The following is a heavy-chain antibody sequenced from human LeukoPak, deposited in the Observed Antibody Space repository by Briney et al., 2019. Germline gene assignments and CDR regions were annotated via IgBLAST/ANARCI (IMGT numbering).Heavy chain of an antibody. CDR1: GFTFSSYS. Sequence: GGSLRLSCAASGFTFSSYSMNWVRQAPGQGLEWVSSISSGSVYIYYADSVKGRFTISRDNAKNSLYLQMNSLKAEDTAVYYCARVDTATVVTPDAFDIWVQGTMVTVSS. D-gene: IGHD4-23*01. CDR3: ARVDTATVVTPDAFDI. CDR2: ISSGSVYI. V-gene: IGHV3-21*01. J-gene: IGHJ3*02.